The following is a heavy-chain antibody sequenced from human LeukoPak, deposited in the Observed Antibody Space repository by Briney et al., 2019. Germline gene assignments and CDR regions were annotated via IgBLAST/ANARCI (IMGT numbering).Heavy chain of an antibody. Sequence: ASVKVSCKASGYTFTSYGISWVRQAPGQGLEWMGWISAYNGNTNYAQKLQSRVTMTTDTSTSTAYMELRSLRSDDTAVYYCAMCRFRTDYMDVWGKGTTVTISS. CDR3: AMCRFRTDYMDV. CDR2: ISAYNGNT. J-gene: IGHJ6*03. CDR1: GYTFTSYG. D-gene: IGHD1-14*01. V-gene: IGHV1-18*01.